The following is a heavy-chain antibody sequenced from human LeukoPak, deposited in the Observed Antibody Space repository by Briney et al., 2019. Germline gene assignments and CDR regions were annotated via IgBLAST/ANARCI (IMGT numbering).Heavy chain of an antibody. CDR2: ISAYNGNT. J-gene: IGHJ5*02. Sequence: ASVKVSCKASGYTFTSYGISWVRQAPGQGLEWMGWISAYNGNTNYAQKLQGRVTMTTDTSTSTAYMELRSLRSDDTAVYYCARGQRRIWFGTKGSWFDPWGQGTLVTVSS. CDR3: ARGQRRIWFGTKGSWFDP. CDR1: GYTFTSYG. D-gene: IGHD3-10*01. V-gene: IGHV1-18*01.